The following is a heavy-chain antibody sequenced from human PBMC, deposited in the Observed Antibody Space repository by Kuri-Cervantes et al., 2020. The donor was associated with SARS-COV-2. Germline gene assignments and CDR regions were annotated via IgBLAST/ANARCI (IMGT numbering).Heavy chain of an antibody. J-gene: IGHJ4*02. CDR2: ISWDGGST. CDR1: GFTFDDYT. Sequence: GGSLRLSCAASGFTFDDYTMHWVRQAPGKGLEWVSLISWDGGSTYYADSVKGRFTISRDNSKNTLYLQMGSLRAEDMAVYYCARVAWASGYSDYWGQGTLVTVSS. D-gene: IGHD4-23*01. V-gene: IGHV3-43*01. CDR3: ARVAWASGYSDY.